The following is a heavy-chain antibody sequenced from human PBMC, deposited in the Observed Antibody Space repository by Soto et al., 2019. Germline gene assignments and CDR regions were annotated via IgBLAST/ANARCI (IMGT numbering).Heavy chain of an antibody. CDR3: ASELSTDSSAYSSFAY. J-gene: IGHJ4*02. CDR2: VGTNNPNT. Sequence: QVQMVQSGPEVKMPGASVKVSCKTSGYTFTAYGLAWLRQAPGQRPEWMGWVGTNNPNTNYAQKFQGRVTMTTDRSTTTSYMDMRSLRSDDTAVYYCASELSTDSSAYSSFAYWGQGTLVTVAS. CDR1: GYTFTAYG. V-gene: IGHV1-18*01. D-gene: IGHD3-22*01.